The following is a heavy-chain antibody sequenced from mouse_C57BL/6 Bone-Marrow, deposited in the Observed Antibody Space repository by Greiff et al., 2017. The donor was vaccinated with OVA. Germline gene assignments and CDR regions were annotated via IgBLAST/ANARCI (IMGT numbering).Heavy chain of an antibody. CDR1: GFSLSTSGMG. V-gene: IGHV8-12*01. Sequence: QVTLKVSGPGILQSSQTLSLTCSFSGFSLSTSGMGVSWIRQPSGKGLEWLAHIYWDDDKRYNPSLKSRLKITKGTSRKQVFLKITSVDTADTATYYCALGETAEAPYLDDWGEGTTRTVSS. J-gene: IGHJ2*01. CDR2: IYWDDDK. CDR3: ALGETAEAPYLDD. D-gene: IGHD3-2*02.